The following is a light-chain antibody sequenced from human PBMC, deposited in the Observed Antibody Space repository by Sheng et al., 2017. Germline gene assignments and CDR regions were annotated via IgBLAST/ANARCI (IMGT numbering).Light chain of an antibody. CDR3: QQYSTYPT. CDR1: QSINSW. Sequence: DIQMTQSPSTLSASVGDRVTITCRASQSINSWLAWYQQKPGKAPELLIYKASNLDSGVPSRFSGSGSGTEFTLTISSLQPDDFATYYCQQYSTYPTFGQGTKVEIK. J-gene: IGKJ1*01. CDR2: KAS. V-gene: IGKV1-5*03.